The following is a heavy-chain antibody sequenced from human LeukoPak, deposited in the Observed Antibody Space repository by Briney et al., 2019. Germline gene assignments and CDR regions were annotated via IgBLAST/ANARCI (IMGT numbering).Heavy chain of an antibody. CDR2: IYYSGST. Sequence: SETLSLTCTVSGGSISSYYWSWIQQPPGKGLEWIGYIYYSGSTNYNPSLKSRVTISVDTSKNQFSLKLSSVTAADTAVYYCARSIMITFGAKYNWFDPWGQGTLVTVSS. CDR3: ARSIMITFGAKYNWFDP. D-gene: IGHD3-16*01. J-gene: IGHJ5*02. V-gene: IGHV4-59*08. CDR1: GGSISSYY.